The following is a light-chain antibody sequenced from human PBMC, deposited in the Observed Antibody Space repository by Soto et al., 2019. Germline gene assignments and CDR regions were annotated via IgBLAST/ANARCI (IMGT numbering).Light chain of an antibody. V-gene: IGKV3-20*01. CDR3: QQSGTLGPLT. J-gene: IGKJ4*01. CDR2: GAS. CDR1: QSVSSSY. Sequence: EIVLTQSPGTLSLSPGERATLSCRASQSVSSSYLAWYQQKPGQAPRLLIYGASSRVTGIPDRFSGSGSGTDFTLTISRLEPEDFAVYYCQQSGTLGPLTFGGGTKVEIK.